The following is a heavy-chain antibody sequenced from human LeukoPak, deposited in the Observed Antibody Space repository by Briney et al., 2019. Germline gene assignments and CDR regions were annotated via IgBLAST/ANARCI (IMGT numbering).Heavy chain of an antibody. CDR2: IYYSGST. V-gene: IGHV4-59*01. CDR3: ARFQSSSSWDYYYGLDV. Sequence: SETLSLTCTVSGGSISGYYWSWIRQPPGKGLEWIGYIYYSGSTNYNPSLKSRVTISVDTSKNQFSLKLSSVTAADTAVYYCARFQSSSSWDYYYGLDVWGQGTTVTVSS. CDR1: GGSISGYY. J-gene: IGHJ6*02. D-gene: IGHD2-2*01.